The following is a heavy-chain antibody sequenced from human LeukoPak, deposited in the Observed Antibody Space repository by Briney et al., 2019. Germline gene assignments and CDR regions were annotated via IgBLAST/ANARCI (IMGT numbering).Heavy chain of an antibody. CDR3: AGNYDSWTGLNY. CDR2: IGNKVSNYAT. V-gene: IGHV3-73*01. D-gene: IGHD3-3*01. Sequence: GGSLRLSGAASGFTFSGSAMHWVRQASGKGLEWVGHIGNKVSNYATEYAASLRGRFTISRDDSKDTAYLQVNSLKTEDTAVYYCAGNYDSWTGLNYWGQGTLVTVSS. J-gene: IGHJ4*02. CDR1: GFTFSGSA.